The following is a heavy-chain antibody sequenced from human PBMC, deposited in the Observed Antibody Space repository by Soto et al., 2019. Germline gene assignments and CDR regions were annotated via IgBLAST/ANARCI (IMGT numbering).Heavy chain of an antibody. CDR2: ISGSGGST. CDR1: VFTFSSYA. D-gene: IGHD3-10*01. J-gene: IGHJ4*01. CDR3: AKCTMVRGAPKPYFDC. V-gene: IGHV3-23*01. Sequence: PRGSLRLSCASSVFTFSSYAMNWVRQAPGKGLEWVSAISGSGGSTYYADSVKGRSTISRDNSKNTLYLQMNSLRAEDTAVYYCAKCTMVRGAPKPYFDCWGHGTMVTGSS.